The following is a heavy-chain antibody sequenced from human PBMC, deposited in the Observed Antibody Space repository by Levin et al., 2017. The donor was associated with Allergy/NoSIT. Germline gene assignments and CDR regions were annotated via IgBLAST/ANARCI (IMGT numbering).Heavy chain of an antibody. CDR3: ARDGYSYGQGAFDY. J-gene: IGHJ4*02. Sequence: GGSLRLSCAASGFTFSSYSMNWVRQAPGKGLEWVSSISSTSSYIYYADSVKGRFTISRDNAKNSLYLQMNSLRAEDTAVYYCARDGYSYGQGAFDYWGQGTLVTVSS. CDR2: ISSTSSYI. D-gene: IGHD5-18*01. CDR1: GFTFSSYS. V-gene: IGHV3-21*01.